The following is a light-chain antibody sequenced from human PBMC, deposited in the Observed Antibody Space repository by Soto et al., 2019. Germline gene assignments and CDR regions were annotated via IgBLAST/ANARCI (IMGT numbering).Light chain of an antibody. Sequence: ETVLTQSPGTLSLSPGESATLSCRASQSVSSNYLAWYQQKPGQAPRLLIFGASSRATGIPDRFSGSGSGTDFTLTISRLEPEDFAVYYCQQYGNSPPNAFGQGSKLEI. CDR2: GAS. V-gene: IGKV3-20*01. CDR1: QSVSSNY. CDR3: QQYGNSPPNA. J-gene: IGKJ2*01.